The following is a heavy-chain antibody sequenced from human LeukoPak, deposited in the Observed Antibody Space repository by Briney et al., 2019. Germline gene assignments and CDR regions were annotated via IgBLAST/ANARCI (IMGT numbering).Heavy chain of an antibody. D-gene: IGHD2-2*01. J-gene: IGHJ4*02. CDR1: GFTFSSYA. CDR3: VKGYCSSISCYGDY. V-gene: IGHV3-64D*09. CDR2: ISSNGGST. Sequence: GGSLRLSCSAPGFTFSSYAMHWVRQAPGKGLEYVSAISSNGGSTYYADSVKGRFTISRDNSKNTLYLQMSSLIAEDTAVYYCVKGYCSSISCYGDYWGQGTLITVSS.